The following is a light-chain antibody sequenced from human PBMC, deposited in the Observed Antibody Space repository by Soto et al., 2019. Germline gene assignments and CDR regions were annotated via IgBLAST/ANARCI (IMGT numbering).Light chain of an antibody. V-gene: IGKV3-20*01. Sequence: EIVLTQSPGTLSLSPGERATLSCRASQRVSSSLAWYQQRGGQAPRVVIYDASSRATGIPDRFSGSGSGTDFTLTISRLEPEDFAVYYCHQYYSIPYSFGQGTKLEIK. CDR1: QRVSSSL. J-gene: IGKJ2*03. CDR2: DAS. CDR3: HQYYSIPYS.